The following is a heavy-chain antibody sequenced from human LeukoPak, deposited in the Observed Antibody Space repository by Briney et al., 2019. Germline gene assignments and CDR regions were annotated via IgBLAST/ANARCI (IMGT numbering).Heavy chain of an antibody. CDR1: GYTFTSYG. D-gene: IGHD1-26*01. V-gene: IGHV1-18*01. CDR3: ARDGSYYNWFDP. J-gene: IGHJ5*02. CDR2: ISAYNGNT. Sequence: ASGKVSCKASGYTFTSYGISWVRQAPGQGLEWMGWISAYNGNTNYAQKLQGRVTMTTDTSTSTAYMEPRSLRSDDTAVYYCARDGSYYNWFDPWGQGTLVTVSS.